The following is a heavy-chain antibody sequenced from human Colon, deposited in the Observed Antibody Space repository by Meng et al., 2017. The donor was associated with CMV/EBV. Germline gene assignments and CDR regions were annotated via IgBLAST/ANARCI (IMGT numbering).Heavy chain of an antibody. Sequence: YGGSLSSYYWTWIRQNPGKGLEWIGEINHNGDTNYNPSLKSRATILVDTSKNQLSLNLSSVTAADTAVYYCARGLLTRLRPTNWFDLWGQGALVTVSS. CDR1: GGSLSSYY. D-gene: IGHD2-15*01. V-gene: IGHV4-34*01. CDR2: INHNGDT. CDR3: ARGLLTRLRPTNWFDL. J-gene: IGHJ5*02.